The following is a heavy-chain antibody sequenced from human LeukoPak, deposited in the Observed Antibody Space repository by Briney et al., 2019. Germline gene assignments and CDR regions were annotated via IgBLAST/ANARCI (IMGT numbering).Heavy chain of an antibody. CDR3: ARGGGWFGDD. CDR2: INHSGST. CDR1: GGSFSIYY. J-gene: IGHJ4*02. V-gene: IGHV4-34*01. Sequence: SETLSLTCAVYGGSFSIYYWSWIRQPPGKGLEWIGEINHSGSTNYNPSLKSRVTISVDTSKDQFSLKLSSVTAADTAAYYCARGGGWFGDDWGQGTLVTVSS. D-gene: IGHD3-10*01.